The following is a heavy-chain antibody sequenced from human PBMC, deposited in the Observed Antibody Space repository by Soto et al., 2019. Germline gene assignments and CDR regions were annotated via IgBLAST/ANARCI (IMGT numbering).Heavy chain of an antibody. CDR2: ISYDGSNK. V-gene: IGHV3-30*18. Sequence: GGSLRLSCAASGFTFSSYGMHWVRQAPGKGLEWVAVISYDGSNKYYADSVKGRFTISRDNSKNTLYLQMNSLRAEDTAVYYCAKKLDYWGQGTLVTVSS. CDR3: AKKLDY. CDR1: GFTFSSYG. J-gene: IGHJ4*02.